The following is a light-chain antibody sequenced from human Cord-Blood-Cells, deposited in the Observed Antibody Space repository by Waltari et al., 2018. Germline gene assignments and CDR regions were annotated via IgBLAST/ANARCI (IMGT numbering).Light chain of an antibody. J-gene: IGLJ3*02. CDR3: CSYAGSSTWV. V-gene: IGLV2-23*01. CDR1: SSDVGSYNL. Sequence: QSALTQPASVSGCHGQSITIPCTGTSSDVGSYNLVSWYQQHPGKAPKLKIYEGSQRPSGVSNRFSGSKSGNTASMTISGLQAEDEADYYCCSYAGSSTWVLGGGTKLTVL. CDR2: EGS.